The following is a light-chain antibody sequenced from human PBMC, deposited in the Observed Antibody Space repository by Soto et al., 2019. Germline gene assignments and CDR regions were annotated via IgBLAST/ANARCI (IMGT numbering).Light chain of an antibody. V-gene: IGLV1-40*01. CDR1: SSNIGAGYD. CDR2: GNS. Sequence: SALTQPPSVSGAPGQRVTISCTGSSSNIGAGYDVHWYQQLPGTAPKLLIYGNSNRPSGVPDRFSGSKSGTSASLAITGLQAEDEADYHCQSYDSSLSAVFGTGTKVTVL. J-gene: IGLJ1*01. CDR3: QSYDSSLSAV.